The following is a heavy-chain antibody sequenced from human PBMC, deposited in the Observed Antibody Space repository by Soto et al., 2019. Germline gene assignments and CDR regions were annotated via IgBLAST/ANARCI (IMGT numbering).Heavy chain of an antibody. CDR1: GYTFTGYY. CDR3: ARDGEAAAEDYYYMDV. D-gene: IGHD6-13*01. V-gene: IGHV1-2*04. J-gene: IGHJ6*03. CDR2: INPNSGGT. Sequence: ASVKVSCKASGYTFTGYYMHWVRQAPGQGLEWMGWINPNSGGTNYAQKFQGWVTMTRDTSISTAYMELSRLRSDDTAVYYCARDGEAAAEDYYYMDVWGKGTTVTVSS.